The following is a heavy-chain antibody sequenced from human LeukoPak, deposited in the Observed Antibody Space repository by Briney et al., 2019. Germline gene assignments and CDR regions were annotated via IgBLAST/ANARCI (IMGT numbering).Heavy chain of an antibody. CDR3: ARYDCSGGSCYSSFKPFDP. CDR2: INHSGST. J-gene: IGHJ5*02. D-gene: IGHD2-15*01. CDR1: GGSFSGYH. V-gene: IGHV4-34*01. Sequence: PSETLSLTCAVYGGSFSGYHWSWIRQPPGKGLEWIGEINHSGSTNYNPSLKSRVTISVDTSKNQFSLKLSSVTAADTAVYYCARYDCSGGSCYSSFKPFDPWGQGTLVTVSS.